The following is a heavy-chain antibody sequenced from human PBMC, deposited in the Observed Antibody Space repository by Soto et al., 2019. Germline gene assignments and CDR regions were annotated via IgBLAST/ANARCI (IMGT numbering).Heavy chain of an antibody. Sequence: EVSLVESGGGVVRPGGSLGLSCAASGFGFDEYGMSWVRQGPGKGLEWVSGINRHGDSTGYADSVKGRFTISRDNAKNSLYLQMNGLRAEDTAFYYCARDHRWGYEYGDYGDSWGQGTLVTVSS. CDR1: GFGFDEYG. D-gene: IGHD4-17*01. V-gene: IGHV3-20*04. CDR3: ARDHRWGYEYGDYGDS. CDR2: INRHGDST. J-gene: IGHJ4*02.